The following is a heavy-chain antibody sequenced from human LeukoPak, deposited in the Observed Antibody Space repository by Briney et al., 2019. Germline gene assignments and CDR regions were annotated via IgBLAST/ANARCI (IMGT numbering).Heavy chain of an antibody. CDR1: GYTFTSYD. D-gene: IGHD4-17*01. Sequence: GASVKVSCKASGYTFTSYDINWVRQATGQGLEWMGWMNPNSGNTGYAQKFQGRVTITRNTSISTAYMELSSLRSEDTAVYYCARDSGDVRYGDTGMDVWGKGTTVTVSS. V-gene: IGHV1-8*03. CDR2: MNPNSGNT. J-gene: IGHJ6*03. CDR3: ARDSGDVRYGDTGMDV.